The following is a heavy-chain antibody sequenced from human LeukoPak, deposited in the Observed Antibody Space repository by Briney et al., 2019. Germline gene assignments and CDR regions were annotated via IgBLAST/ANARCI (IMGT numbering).Heavy chain of an antibody. Sequence: GASVKVSCKASGYTFTSYGISWVRQAPGQGLEWMGWISAYNGNTNYAQKLQGRVTMTTDTSTGTAYMELRSLRSDDTAVYYCARERGKGTYYYGSGSYFLDYWGQGTLVTVSS. D-gene: IGHD3-10*01. CDR1: GYTFTSYG. J-gene: IGHJ4*02. V-gene: IGHV1-18*01. CDR3: ARERGKGTYYYGSGSYFLDY. CDR2: ISAYNGNT.